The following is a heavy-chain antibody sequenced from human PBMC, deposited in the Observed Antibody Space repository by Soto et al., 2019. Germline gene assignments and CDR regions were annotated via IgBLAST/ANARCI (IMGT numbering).Heavy chain of an antibody. V-gene: IGHV3-15*01. D-gene: IGHD3-3*01. Sequence: GESLKISCAASGFTFNIAWMSWVRQTPGKGLEWVGRIKTKSDGGATDYAAPVKGRFTISRDDSKKTLYLQMNSLKAEDTAVYYCTTEGVTDYWGQGTLVTVSS. J-gene: IGHJ4*02. CDR3: TTEGVTDY. CDR1: GFTFNIAW. CDR2: IKTKSDGGAT.